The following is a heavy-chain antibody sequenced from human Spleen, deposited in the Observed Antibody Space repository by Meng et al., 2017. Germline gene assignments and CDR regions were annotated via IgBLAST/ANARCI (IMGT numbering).Heavy chain of an antibody. J-gene: IGHJ4*02. CDR3: ARDSWKWASELGNFDL. CDR2: KKHDGSDK. Sequence: ETLSLTCAVSGDSISGYQWNWIRQPAGKGLEWVSNKKHDGSDKYYVDSVKGRVTISRDNAKNSLYLQMNSLRADDTAMYYCARDSWKWASELGNFDLWGQGTLVTVSS. D-gene: IGHD1-14*01. V-gene: IGHV3-7*01. CDR1: GDSISGYQ.